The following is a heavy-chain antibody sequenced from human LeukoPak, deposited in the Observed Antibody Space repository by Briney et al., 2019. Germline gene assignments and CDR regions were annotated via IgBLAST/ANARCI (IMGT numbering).Heavy chain of an antibody. D-gene: IGHD6-13*01. CDR2: INSDGSST. J-gene: IGHJ6*04. CDR1: GFTFSSYW. V-gene: IGHV3-74*01. CDR3: ARVSGIAAAVRGYNYCMDV. Sequence: GGSLRLSCAASGFTFSSYWMHWVRQAPGKGLVWVSRINSDGSSTSYADSVKGRFTISRDNAKNTLYLQMNSLRAEDTAVYYCARVSGIAAAVRGYNYCMDVWSKGTTVTVSS.